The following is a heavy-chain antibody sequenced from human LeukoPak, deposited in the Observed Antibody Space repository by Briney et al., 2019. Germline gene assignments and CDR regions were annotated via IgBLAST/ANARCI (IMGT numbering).Heavy chain of an antibody. CDR3: VREAGYCASVCLKSNWFDP. J-gene: IGHJ5*02. CDR1: GFPFSNHA. CDR2: ISNGNT. V-gene: IGHV3-23*01. D-gene: IGHD2-21*02. Sequence: GGSLRLSCAASGFPFSNHAMSWVRQPPGKGLEWVSAISNGNTYYADSVRGRYTISRDDSKNMVYLQMNSLRDEDTGLYYCVREAGYCASVCLKSNWFDPWGQGTLVTVSS.